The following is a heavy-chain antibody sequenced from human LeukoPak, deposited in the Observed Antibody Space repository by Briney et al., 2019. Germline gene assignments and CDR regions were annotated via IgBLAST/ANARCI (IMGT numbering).Heavy chain of an antibody. V-gene: IGHV4-4*07. CDR2: IYASGST. Sequence: SETLSLTCTVSGGSISSYYWSWIRQPAGKGLEWLGRIYASGSTDYNPSLKSRVTLSVDTSKNQFSLKLSSVTAADTAVYYCAREGDFSVLGSSYNVRYYGMDVWGQGTTVTVSS. D-gene: IGHD3-10*01. J-gene: IGHJ6*02. CDR1: GGSISSYY. CDR3: AREGDFSVLGSSYNVRYYGMDV.